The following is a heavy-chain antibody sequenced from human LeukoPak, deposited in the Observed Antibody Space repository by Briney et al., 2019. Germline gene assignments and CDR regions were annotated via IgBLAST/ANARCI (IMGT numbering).Heavy chain of an antibody. J-gene: IGHJ5*02. D-gene: IGHD2-2*01. CDR2: IYYSGST. Sequence: SETLSLTCTVSGYSIISDYYWGWIRQPPGKGLEWIGGIYYSGSTYYNPSLKSRVTISVDTSKNQFSLKLSSVTAADTAVYYCATRLTPGWFDPWGQGTLVTVSS. CDR1: GYSIISDYY. CDR3: ATRLTPGWFDP. V-gene: IGHV4-38-2*02.